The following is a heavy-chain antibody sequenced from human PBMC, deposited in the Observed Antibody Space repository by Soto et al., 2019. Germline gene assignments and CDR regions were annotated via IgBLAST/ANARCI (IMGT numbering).Heavy chain of an antibody. CDR3: ARGAINYYYEDF. CDR2: IKRDGSTT. V-gene: IGHV3-74*01. CDR1: GFTFSDYW. J-gene: IGHJ6*03. Sequence: EVQLVESGGGLVQPGGSLRLSCAASGFTFSDYWMHWVRQAPGKGLEWVSRIKRDGSTTNYADSVKGRFTISRDNAKNTLYLEMNSLRVEDTADYYGARGAINYYYEDFWCKGTTVTVSS.